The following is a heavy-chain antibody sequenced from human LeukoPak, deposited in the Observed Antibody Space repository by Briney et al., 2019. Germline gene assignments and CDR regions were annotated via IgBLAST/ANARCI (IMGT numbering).Heavy chain of an antibody. Sequence: QPGGSLRLSCAASGFTFSSYAMSWVRQAPGKGLEWVAVISYDGSNKYYADSVKGRFTISRDNSKNTLYLQMNSLRAEDTAVYYCARDRLTPVDTAMVKIFRYFDYWGQGTLVTVSS. CDR1: GFTFSSYA. D-gene: IGHD5-18*01. CDR3: ARDRLTPVDTAMVKIFRYFDY. CDR2: ISYDGSNK. V-gene: IGHV3-30-3*01. J-gene: IGHJ4*02.